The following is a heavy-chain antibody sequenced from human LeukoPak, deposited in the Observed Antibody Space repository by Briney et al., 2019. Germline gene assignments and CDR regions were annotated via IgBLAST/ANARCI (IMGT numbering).Heavy chain of an antibody. Sequence: GGSLRLSCAASGFTFSSYSMNWVRQAPGKGLEWVSSISSSSSYIYYADSVKGRFTISRGNAKNSLYLQMNSLRAEDTAVYYCARGSSGWSPFDYWGQGTLVTVSS. CDR1: GFTFSSYS. D-gene: IGHD6-19*01. CDR3: ARGSSGWSPFDY. J-gene: IGHJ4*02. CDR2: ISSSSSYI. V-gene: IGHV3-21*01.